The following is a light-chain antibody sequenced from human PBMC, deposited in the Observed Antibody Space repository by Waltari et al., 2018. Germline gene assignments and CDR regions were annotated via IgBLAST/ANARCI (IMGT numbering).Light chain of an antibody. CDR1: SSNIGSNY. J-gene: IGLJ3*02. CDR2: GNN. Sequence: QSVLTQPPSASGTPGQRVTISCSGSSSNIGSNYVYWYQQLPGTAPKLLINGNNQRPSGVLDRFPGSKSGTSASLASSGLRSEDEADYYCAAWDDSLSGSWVFGGGTKLTVL. V-gene: IGLV1-47*01. CDR3: AAWDDSLSGSWV.